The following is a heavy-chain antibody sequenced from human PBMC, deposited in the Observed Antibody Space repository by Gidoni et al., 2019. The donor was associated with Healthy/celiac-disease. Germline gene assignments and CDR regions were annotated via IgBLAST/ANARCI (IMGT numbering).Heavy chain of an antibody. Sequence: QVQLVESGGGVVKPGRSLRISCAASGFTFSSYALHWVLPAPGKGLVWVAVISYDGSNQYYADSVKGRFTISRDNSKNTLYLQMNSLRAEDTAVYYCARTVYGGSGGSLYDYWGQGTLVTVSS. CDR1: GFTFSSYA. D-gene: IGHD2-15*01. CDR3: ARTVYGGSGGSLYDY. V-gene: IGHV3-30*04. CDR2: ISYDGSNQ. J-gene: IGHJ4*02.